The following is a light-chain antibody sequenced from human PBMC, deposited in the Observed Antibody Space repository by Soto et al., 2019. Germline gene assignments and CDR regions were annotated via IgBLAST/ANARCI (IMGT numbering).Light chain of an antibody. CDR3: QSYDNILSGPL. CDR2: KNN. Sequence: QAVVTQPPSVSGAPGQTITISCTGSRSYVGANYDVHWYQVLPGAGPRLLIYKNNNRPSGVPDRFSGSKSGTSASLAITGLRAEDEADYYCQSYDNILSGPLFGGGTKLTVL. V-gene: IGLV1-40*01. J-gene: IGLJ3*02. CDR1: RSYVGANYD.